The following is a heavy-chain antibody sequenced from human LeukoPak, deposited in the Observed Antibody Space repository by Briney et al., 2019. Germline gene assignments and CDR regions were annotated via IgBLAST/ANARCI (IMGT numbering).Heavy chain of an antibody. D-gene: IGHD6-19*01. CDR1: GFTFSSYS. Sequence: GGSLRLSCAASGFTFSSYSMNWVRQAPGKGLEWVSYITSSSSTIYYADSVKGRFTISRDNAMNSLYLQMNSLRDEDTAVYYCEREIAVAASALYCWGRGTLVTVSS. CDR2: ITSSSSTI. J-gene: IGHJ4*02. V-gene: IGHV3-48*02. CDR3: EREIAVAASALYC.